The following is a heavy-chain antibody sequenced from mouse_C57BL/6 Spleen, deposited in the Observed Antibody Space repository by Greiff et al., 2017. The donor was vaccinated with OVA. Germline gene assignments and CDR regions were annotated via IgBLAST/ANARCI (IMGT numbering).Heavy chain of an antibody. D-gene: IGHD2-5*01. CDR1: GFTFSDYG. V-gene: IGHV5-17*01. Sequence: VQLKESGGGLVKPGGSLKLSCAASGFTFSDYGMHWVRQAPEQGLEWVAYISSGSSTIYYADTVKGRFTISRDNATNTLFMQMTSLSSEDTAMYYCVGSSNYAWFAYWGQGTLVTVSA. CDR2: ISSGSSTI. J-gene: IGHJ3*01. CDR3: VGSSNYAWFAY.